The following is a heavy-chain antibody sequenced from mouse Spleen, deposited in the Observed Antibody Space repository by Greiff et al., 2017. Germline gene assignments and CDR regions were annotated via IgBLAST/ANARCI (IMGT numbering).Heavy chain of an antibody. D-gene: IGHD2-1*01. CDR3: TTYGNHGYFDY. Sequence: LQQPGSELVRPGASVKLSCKASGYTFTSYWMHWVKQRHGQGLEWIGNIYPGSGSTNYDEKFKSKGTLTVDTSSSTAYMHLSSLTSEDSAVYYCTTYGNHGYFDYWGQGTTLTVSS. J-gene: IGHJ2*01. V-gene: IGHV1S22*01. CDR2: IYPGSGST. CDR1: GYTFTSYW.